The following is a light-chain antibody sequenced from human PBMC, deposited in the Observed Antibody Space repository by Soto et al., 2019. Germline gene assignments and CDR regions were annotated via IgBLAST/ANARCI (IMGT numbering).Light chain of an antibody. V-gene: IGKV1-8*01. J-gene: IGKJ3*01. CDR1: QGISSY. CDR3: QQYYSYPFT. CDR2: AAS. Sequence: AIRMTQSPSSFSASTGDRVTITCRASQGISSYLAWYQQKPGKAPKLLIYAASTLQSGVPSRFSGSGSGTDFTLTISSLQSEDFATYYCQQYYSYPFTFGPGTKVDIK.